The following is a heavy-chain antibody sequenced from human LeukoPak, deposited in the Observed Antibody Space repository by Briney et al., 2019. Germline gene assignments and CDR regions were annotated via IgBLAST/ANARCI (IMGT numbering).Heavy chain of an antibody. V-gene: IGHV4-59*12. CDR2: IYYSGST. CDR1: GGSISSYY. J-gene: IGHJ4*02. CDR3: ARARTAMVNY. Sequence: SETLSLTCTVSGGSISSYYWSWIRQPPGKGLEWIGYIYYSGSTNYNPSLKSRVTISVDTSKNQFSLKLSSVTAADTAVYYCARARTAMVNYWGQGTLVTVSS. D-gene: IGHD5-18*01.